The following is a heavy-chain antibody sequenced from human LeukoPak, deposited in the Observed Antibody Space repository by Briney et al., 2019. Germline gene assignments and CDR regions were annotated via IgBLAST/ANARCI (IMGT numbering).Heavy chain of an antibody. Sequence: PGGSLRLSCAASGFTFSSCAMSWVRQAPGKGLEWVSAISNSGGSTHYADPVKGRFTISRDNSKNTLYLQMNSLRAEDTAVYYCAKGGARGYSYGYADYWGQGTLVTVSS. CDR1: GFTFSSCA. CDR2: ISNSGGST. V-gene: IGHV3-23*01. D-gene: IGHD5-18*01. CDR3: AKGGARGYSYGYADY. J-gene: IGHJ4*02.